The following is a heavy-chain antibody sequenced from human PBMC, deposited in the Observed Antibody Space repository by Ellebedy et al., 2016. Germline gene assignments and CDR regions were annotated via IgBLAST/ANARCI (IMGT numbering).Heavy chain of an antibody. CDR3: VTRHNAAFDF. V-gene: IGHV3-53*01. Sequence: GGSLRLSXAASGFSVRSNDRSWVRQAPGKGLELVSLLYGGGDSYYADSVKGRFTITRDSSAKTLYLQMSGLGAEDTAVYYCVTRHNAAFDFWGQGTMVTVSS. CDR2: LYGGGDS. CDR1: GFSVRSND. D-gene: IGHD1-14*01. J-gene: IGHJ3*01.